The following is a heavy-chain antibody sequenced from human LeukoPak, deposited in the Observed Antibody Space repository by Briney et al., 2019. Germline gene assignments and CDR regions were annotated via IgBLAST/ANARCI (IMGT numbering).Heavy chain of an antibody. CDR2: IHRSGSP. CDR3: AREILGGFNPGAY. Sequence: SETLSLTCTVSLDSTTSNFWSWVRQPPGKGLEWIGEIHRSGSPNYNPSLQSRVTISIDRSRNQIVLELSSVTAADTAVYYCAREILGGFNPGAYWGQGTPVTVSS. V-gene: IGHV4-4*02. D-gene: IGHD1-14*01. CDR1: LDSTTSNF. J-gene: IGHJ4*02.